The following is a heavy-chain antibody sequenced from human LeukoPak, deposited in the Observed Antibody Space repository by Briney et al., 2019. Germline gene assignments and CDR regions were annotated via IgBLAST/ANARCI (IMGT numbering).Heavy chain of an antibody. J-gene: IGHJ4*02. CDR1: GGSISSGDYY. V-gene: IGHV4-30-4*01. D-gene: IGHD7-27*01. CDR2: IYYSGST. CDR3: ARFLTIWGRANFDY. Sequence: SETLSLTCTVSGGSISSGDYYWSWIRQPPGKGLEWIGYIYYSGSTYYNPSLKSRVTISVDTSKNQFSLKLSSVTAADTAVYYCARFLTIWGRANFDYWGQGTLVTVSS.